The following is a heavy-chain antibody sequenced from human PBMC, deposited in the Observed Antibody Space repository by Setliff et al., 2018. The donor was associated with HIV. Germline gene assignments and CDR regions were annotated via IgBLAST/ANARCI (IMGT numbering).Heavy chain of an antibody. V-gene: IGHV4-31*03. J-gene: IGHJ6*04. CDR2: ICSSGTT. CDR1: GGSISRGGYY. CDR3: VRETLYSYVDV. Sequence: SETLSLTCRVSGGSISRGGYYWTWVRHHPGKALEWIGYICSSGTTYYNPSLKGRILMSVDVSRNEFPLTLRSVIAADTAIYYCVRETLYSYVDVWGKGTTVTVSS. D-gene: IGHD3-16*01.